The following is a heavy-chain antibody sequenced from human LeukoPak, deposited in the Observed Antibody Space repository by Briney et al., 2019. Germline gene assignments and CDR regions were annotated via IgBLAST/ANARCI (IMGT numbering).Heavy chain of an antibody. CDR2: VNHSGST. CDR1: GGSFSGHY. Sequence: PSETLSLTCAVYGGSFSGHYWTWIRQPPGKGREWIGEVNHSGSTTYNPSLNNRVTISVDTSKNQFSLKLTSVTAADTAVYYCARPRYGSGSLDSWGQGTLVTVSS. D-gene: IGHD3-10*01. J-gene: IGHJ4*02. V-gene: IGHV4-34*01. CDR3: ARPRYGSGSLDS.